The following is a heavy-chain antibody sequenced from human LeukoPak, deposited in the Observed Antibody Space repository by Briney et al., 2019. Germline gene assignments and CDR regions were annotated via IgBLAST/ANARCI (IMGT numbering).Heavy chain of an antibody. J-gene: IGHJ4*02. V-gene: IGHV4-34*01. CDR2: INHSGST. CDR3: ARGGYYGSRGRFDY. D-gene: IGHD3-10*01. Sequence: SETLSLTCAVYGGSFSGYYWSWIRQPPGKGLGWIGEINHSGSTNYNPSLKSRVTISVDTSKNQFSLKLSSVTAADTAVYYCARGGYYGSRGRFDYWGQGTLVTVSS. CDR1: GGSFSGYY.